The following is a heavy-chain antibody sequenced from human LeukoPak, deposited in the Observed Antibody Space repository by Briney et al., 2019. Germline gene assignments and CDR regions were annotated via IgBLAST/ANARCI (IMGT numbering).Heavy chain of an antibody. Sequence: GGSLRLSCAASGFTFNNAWMSWVRQAPGKGLEWVSGISGSGGTTYYADSVKGRFTISRDNSKSTLYLQMNSLRAEDTAVYYCAKDNNWNDLGALDYWGQGTLVTVSS. CDR1: GFTFNNAW. CDR2: ISGSGGTT. V-gene: IGHV3-23*01. D-gene: IGHD1-20*01. J-gene: IGHJ4*02. CDR3: AKDNNWNDLGALDY.